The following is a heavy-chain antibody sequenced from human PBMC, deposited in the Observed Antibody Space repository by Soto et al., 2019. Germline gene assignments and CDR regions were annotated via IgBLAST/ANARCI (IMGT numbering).Heavy chain of an antibody. CDR3: ARVALYDFWSGYTNSNWFDP. CDR1: GGSIISGGYY. D-gene: IGHD3-3*01. J-gene: IGHJ5*02. CDR2: IYYSGST. V-gene: IGHV4-31*03. Sequence: SETLSLTCTFSGGSIISGGYYWSWIRQHPGKGLEWIGYIYYSGSTYYNPSLKSRVTISVDTSKNQFSLKLSSVTAADTAVYYCARVALYDFWSGYTNSNWFDPWGQGTLVTVSS.